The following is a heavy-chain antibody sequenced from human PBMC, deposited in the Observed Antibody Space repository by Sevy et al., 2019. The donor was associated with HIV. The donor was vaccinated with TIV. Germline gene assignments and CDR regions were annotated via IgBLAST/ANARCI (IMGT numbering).Heavy chain of an antibody. J-gene: IGHJ4*02. Sequence: GGSLRLSCAASGFNFRIYAMHWVRQAPGKGLEWVAVISYDGSDKFYAESVKGRFTISRDNSKNMVFLQLNSLRGDDTAVYYCATGRQGATYGYWGQGTPVTVSS. CDR2: ISYDGSDK. V-gene: IGHV3-30*03. D-gene: IGHD1-26*01. CDR1: GFNFRIYA. CDR3: ATGRQGATYGY.